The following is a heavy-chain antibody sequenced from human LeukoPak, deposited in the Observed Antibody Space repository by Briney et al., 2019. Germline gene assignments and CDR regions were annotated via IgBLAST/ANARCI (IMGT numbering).Heavy chain of an antibody. J-gene: IGHJ2*01. V-gene: IGHV4-34*01. CDR2: INHSGST. CDR3: ARESTHSIAVAGKYWYFDL. D-gene: IGHD6-19*01. CDR1: GGSFSGYY. Sequence: SETLSLTCAVYGGSFSGYYWSWIRQPPGKGLEWIGEINHSGSTNYNPSLKSRVTISVDTSKKQFSLKLSSVTAADTAVYYCARESTHSIAVAGKYWYFDLWGRGTLVTVSS.